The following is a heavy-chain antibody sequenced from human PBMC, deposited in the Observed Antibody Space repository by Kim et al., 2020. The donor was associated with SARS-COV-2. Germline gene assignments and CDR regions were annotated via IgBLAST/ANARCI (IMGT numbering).Heavy chain of an antibody. CDR1: GFTFSSYA. D-gene: IGHD5-18*01. Sequence: GGSLRLSCAASGFTFSSYAMSWVRQAPGKGLEWVSAISGSGGSTYYADSVKGRFTISRYNSKNTLYLQMNSLRAEDTAVYYCAKGGGIQLWFAYNWFDPWGQGTLVTVSS. J-gene: IGHJ5*02. V-gene: IGHV3-23*01. CDR3: AKGGGIQLWFAYNWFDP. CDR2: ISGSGGST.